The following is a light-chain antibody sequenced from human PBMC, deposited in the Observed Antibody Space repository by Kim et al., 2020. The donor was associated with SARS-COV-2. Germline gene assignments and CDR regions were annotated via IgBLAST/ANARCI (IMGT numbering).Light chain of an antibody. J-gene: IGKJ2*01. CDR1: QSISSW. V-gene: IGKV1-5*03. CDR2: KAS. CDR3: QQYSSYSSYT. Sequence: DIQMTQTPSTLSASVGDRVTITCRASQSISSWLAWYQQKPGKAPNLLIYKASSLESGVPSRFSGSGSGTDFTLTISSLQPDDFATYYCQQYSSYSSYTFGQGTKLEI.